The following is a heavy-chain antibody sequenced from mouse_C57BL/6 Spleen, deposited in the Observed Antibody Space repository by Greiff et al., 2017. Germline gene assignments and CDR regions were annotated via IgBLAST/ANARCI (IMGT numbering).Heavy chain of an antibody. V-gene: IGHV3-5*01. CDR1: GISITTGNYR. CDR2: IYYSGTI. D-gene: IGHD2-2*01. Sequence: EVKVEESGPGLVKPSQTVFLTCTVTGISITTGNYRWSWIRQFPGNKLEWIGYIYYSGTITYNPSLTSRTTITRDTPKNQLFLVMNSLTAEDTATSYCARVHGYLYFDCWGQGTTLTVSS. CDR3: ARVHGYLYFDC. J-gene: IGHJ2*01.